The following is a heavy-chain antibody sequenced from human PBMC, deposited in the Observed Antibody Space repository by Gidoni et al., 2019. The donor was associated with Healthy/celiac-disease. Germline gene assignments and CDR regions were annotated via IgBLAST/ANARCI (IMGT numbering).Heavy chain of an antibody. CDR3: ARDRPSPIHNYYGMDV. V-gene: IGHV1-2*02. D-gene: IGHD5-18*01. Sequence: QVQLVQSGAEVKKPGASVKFSCKASGYTFTGYYMHWVRQAPGQGLEWMGWINPNSGGTNYAQKFQGRVTMTRDTSISTAYMELSRLRSDDTAVYYCARDRPSPIHNYYGMDVWGQGTTVTVSS. J-gene: IGHJ6*02. CDR2: INPNSGGT. CDR1: GYTFTGYY.